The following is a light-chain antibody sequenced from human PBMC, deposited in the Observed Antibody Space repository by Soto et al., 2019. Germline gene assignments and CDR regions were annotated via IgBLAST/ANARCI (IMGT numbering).Light chain of an antibody. V-gene: IGLV2-11*01. Sequence: QSALTQPRSVSGSPGQSVTISCTGTSSDVGGYIHVSWYQQHPGKAPKLIIYDVSKRPSGVPDRFSGSKSGNTASLTITGLQAEDEADYFCKSYAGSNTYVFGSGTKLTVL. CDR3: KSYAGSNTYV. CDR1: SSDVGGYIH. J-gene: IGLJ1*01. CDR2: DVS.